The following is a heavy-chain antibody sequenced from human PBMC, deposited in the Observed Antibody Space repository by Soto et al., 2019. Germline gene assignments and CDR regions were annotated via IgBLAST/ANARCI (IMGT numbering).Heavy chain of an antibody. CDR2: INYSGVST. D-gene: IGHD2-15*01. CDR1: GSTFSTYA. Sequence: GGSLRLSCAASGSTFSTYAMSWVRQAPGKGLEWVSTINYSGVSTYYADSVKGRFTISRDNSRNMLYLQLNSLRAEDTAVFYCEKRHCNGDSCYNFDYWGQGVLVTVS. V-gene: IGHV3-23*01. CDR3: EKRHCNGDSCYNFDY. J-gene: IGHJ4*02.